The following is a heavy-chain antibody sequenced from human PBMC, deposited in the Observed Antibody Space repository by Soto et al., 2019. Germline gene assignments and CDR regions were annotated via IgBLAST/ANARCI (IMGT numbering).Heavy chain of an antibody. CDR3: AKDASFEHSSGWLTDDYCFDY. CDR2: LSYDGTKR. CDR1: GFTFSSYG. J-gene: IGHJ4*02. V-gene: IGHV3-30*18. Sequence: PGGSLRLSCAASGFTFSSYGMHWVRQAPGKALEWVAVLSYDGTKRYYADSVKGRFTISRDSSKNTLYLQMDSLRAEDTAVYYCAKDASFEHSSGWLTDDYCFDYWAQRTLVTVSS. D-gene: IGHD6-19*01.